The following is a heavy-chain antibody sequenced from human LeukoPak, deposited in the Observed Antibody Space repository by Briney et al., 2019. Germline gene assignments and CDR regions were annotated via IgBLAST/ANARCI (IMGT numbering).Heavy chain of an antibody. CDR2: VFYTGST. J-gene: IGHJ4*02. D-gene: IGHD1-26*01. Sequence: SETLSLTCTVTGDSISPYYWSWIRQPPGGGLEWIGYVFYTGSTNYNPSLKSRVTISVDTSRNQFSLKLTSVTAADTAVYYCARTRSGYSTLGYWGQGTLVTVSS. V-gene: IGHV4-59*01. CDR1: GDSISPYY. CDR3: ARTRSGYSTLGY.